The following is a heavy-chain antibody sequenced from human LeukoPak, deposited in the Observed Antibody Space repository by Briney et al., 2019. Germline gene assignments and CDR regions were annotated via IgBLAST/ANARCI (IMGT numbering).Heavy chain of an antibody. J-gene: IGHJ4*02. CDR1: GFIFDDYA. D-gene: IGHD3-22*01. V-gene: IGHV3-20*04. Sequence: GGSLRLSCAASGFIFDDYAMNWVRQAPGKGLEWVSGINWNDDSTGYADSVRGRFTISRDNAKNSLYLQMNSLRAEDTALYYCARGLTYYYDSSGSTSYFDYWGQGTLVTVSS. CDR2: INWNDDST. CDR3: ARGLTYYYDSSGSTSYFDY.